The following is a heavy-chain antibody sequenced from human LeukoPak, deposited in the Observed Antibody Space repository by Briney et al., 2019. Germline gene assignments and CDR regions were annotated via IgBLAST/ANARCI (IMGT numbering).Heavy chain of an antibody. D-gene: IGHD4/OR15-4a*01. Sequence: GGSLRLSCAASGFTFSDYYMSWIRQAPGKGLEWVSYISSSGSTIYYADSVEGRFTISRDNAKNSQYLQMNSLRAEDTAVYYCARDPGSPLTTTTNGYWGQGTLVTVSS. J-gene: IGHJ4*02. CDR1: GFTFSDYY. CDR2: ISSSGSTI. V-gene: IGHV3-11*04. CDR3: ARDPGSPLTTTTNGY.